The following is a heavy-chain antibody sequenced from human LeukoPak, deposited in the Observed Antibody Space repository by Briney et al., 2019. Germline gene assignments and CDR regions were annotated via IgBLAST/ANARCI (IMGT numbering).Heavy chain of an antibody. CDR1: GGSISSYY. Sequence: SETLSLTCTVSGGSISSYYWSWFRQPPGKGLEWIGFIYYSGRTNYHPSLKSRVTILVDTSKNQFSLRLSSVTAADTAVYYCSKLDSSGYYLYWGQGTLVTVSS. V-gene: IGHV4-59*01. CDR2: IYYSGRT. J-gene: IGHJ4*02. D-gene: IGHD3-22*01. CDR3: SKLDSSGYYLY.